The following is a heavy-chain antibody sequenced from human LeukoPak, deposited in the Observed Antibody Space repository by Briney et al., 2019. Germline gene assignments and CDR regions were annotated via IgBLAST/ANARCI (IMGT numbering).Heavy chain of an antibody. V-gene: IGHV3-23*01. J-gene: IGHJ3*02. CDR2: ISGSGGST. Sequence: GGSLRLSCAASGFTFSSYAMSWVRQAPGKGLEWVSAISGSGGSTYYADSVKGRFTISRDNSKNTLYLQMNSLRAEDTAVYYCAKGEDDYGDYGGAFDIWGQGTMVTVSS. D-gene: IGHD4-17*01. CDR3: AKGEDDYGDYGGAFDI. CDR1: GFTFSSYA.